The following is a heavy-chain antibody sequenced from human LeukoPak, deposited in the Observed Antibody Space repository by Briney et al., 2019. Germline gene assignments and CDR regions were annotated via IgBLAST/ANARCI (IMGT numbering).Heavy chain of an antibody. Sequence: GVSLRLSCAASGFTFSSYSMNWVRQAPGKGLEWVSSISSSSSYIYYADSVKGRFTISRDNAKNSLYLQMNSLRAEDTAVYYCARERGERVVPAAFFDPWGQGTLVTVSS. D-gene: IGHD2-2*01. V-gene: IGHV3-21*01. CDR2: ISSSSSYI. CDR1: GFTFSSYS. CDR3: ARERGERVVPAAFFDP. J-gene: IGHJ5*02.